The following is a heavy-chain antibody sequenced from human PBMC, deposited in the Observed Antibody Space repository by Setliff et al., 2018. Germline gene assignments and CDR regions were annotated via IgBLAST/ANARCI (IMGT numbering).Heavy chain of an antibody. CDR3: ARLWISYESNTYFYPKYFDF. Sequence: SETLSLTCTVSGDSLSGHYWSWIRQSPGKGLEWIAYVSYSGSPNYNPSLKSRVTISVDTSKNQFSLRLNSVTAADTAVYYCARLWISYESNTYFYPKYFDFWGQGTLVTVS. CDR1: GDSLSGHY. J-gene: IGHJ4*02. V-gene: IGHV4-59*11. D-gene: IGHD3-22*01. CDR2: VSYSGSP.